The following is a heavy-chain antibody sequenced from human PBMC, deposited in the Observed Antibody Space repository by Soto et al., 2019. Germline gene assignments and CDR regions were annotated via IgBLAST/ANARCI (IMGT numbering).Heavy chain of an antibody. D-gene: IGHD6-19*01. J-gene: IGHJ4*02. CDR2: IDSSDSYT. V-gene: IGHV5-10-1*01. CDR1: GYSLTTYW. CDR3: ASSIAVTGLDY. Sequence: PGESLKISCKGSGYSLTTYWISWVRQMPGKGLEWMGRIDSSDSYTNYSPSFQGHVTISVDKSINTAYLQWTSLKASDTAMYYCASSIAVTGLDYWGQGTLVTVSS.